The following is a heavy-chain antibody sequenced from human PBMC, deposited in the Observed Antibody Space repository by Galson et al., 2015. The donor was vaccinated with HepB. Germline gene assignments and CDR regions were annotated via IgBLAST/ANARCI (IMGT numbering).Heavy chain of an antibody. J-gene: IGHJ4*02. CDR2: ISSSGSTI. CDR1: GFTFSSYE. Sequence: SLRLSCAASGFTFSSYEMNWVRQAPGKGLEWVSYISSSGSTIYYADSVKGRFTISRDNAKNSLYLQMNSLRAEDTAVYYCARVGYSSGWYYNFDYWGQGTLVTVSS. V-gene: IGHV3-48*03. CDR3: ARVGYSSGWYYNFDY. D-gene: IGHD6-19*01.